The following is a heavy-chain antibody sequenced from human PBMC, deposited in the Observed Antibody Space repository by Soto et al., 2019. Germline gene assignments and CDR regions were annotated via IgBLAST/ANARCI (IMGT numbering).Heavy chain of an antibody. V-gene: IGHV1-69*12. CDR3: ASRERDFVLYYYGMDV. Sequence: QVQLVQSGAEVKKPGSSVKVSCKASGGTFSSYAISWVRQAPGQGLEWMGGIIPIFGTANYAQKFQGRVTITADESTSPAYMKLRSLRSADTAVYYCASRERDFVLYYYGMDVWGQGTTVTVSS. D-gene: IGHD6-6*01. CDR1: GGTFSSYA. J-gene: IGHJ6*02. CDR2: IIPIFGTA.